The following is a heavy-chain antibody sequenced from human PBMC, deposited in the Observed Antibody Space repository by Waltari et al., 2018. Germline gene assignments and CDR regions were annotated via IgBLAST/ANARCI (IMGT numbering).Heavy chain of an antibody. CDR1: GFTFSTNA. Sequence: EVQVLESGGGLVQPGGSLRLSCAASGFTFSTNAMTWVRQAPGEGLELVSSIDGVGGNNSHSASWKGRFTISRDNSKNSLYLQMNSLRAEDTAIYYCAKDSSTLHYFDYWGQGTLVTVSS. J-gene: IGHJ4*02. CDR3: AKDSSTLHYFDY. CDR2: IDGVGGNN. V-gene: IGHV3-23*01. D-gene: IGHD3-16*01.